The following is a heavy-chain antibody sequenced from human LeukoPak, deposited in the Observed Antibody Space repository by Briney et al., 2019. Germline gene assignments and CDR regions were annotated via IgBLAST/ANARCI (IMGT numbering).Heavy chain of an antibody. J-gene: IGHJ4*02. Sequence: PSETLSLTCTVSGGSISSYYWSWIRQPPGKGLEWIGSIYYSGSTYYNPSLKSRVTISVDTSKNQFSLKLSSVTAADTAVYYCASEDFWSGYNYFDYWGQGALVTVSS. V-gene: IGHV4-59*12. CDR3: ASEDFWSGYNYFDY. D-gene: IGHD3-3*01. CDR1: GGSISSYY. CDR2: IYYSGST.